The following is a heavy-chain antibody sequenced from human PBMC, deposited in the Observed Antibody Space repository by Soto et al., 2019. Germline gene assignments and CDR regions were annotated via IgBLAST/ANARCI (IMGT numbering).Heavy chain of an antibody. Sequence: SVKVSCKASGGTFSIYAISCVLQSPLQGLEWMGGIIPIFGTANYAQKFQGRVTITADESTSTAYMELSSLRSEDTAVYYCARGMDIVVVVAAKNYGMDVWGQGTTVTVSS. CDR2: IIPIFGTA. CDR1: GGTFSIYA. J-gene: IGHJ6*02. CDR3: ARGMDIVVVVAAKNYGMDV. D-gene: IGHD2-15*01. V-gene: IGHV1-69*13.